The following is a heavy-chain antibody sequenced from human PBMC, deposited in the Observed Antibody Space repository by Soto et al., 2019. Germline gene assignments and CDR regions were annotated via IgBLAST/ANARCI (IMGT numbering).Heavy chain of an antibody. CDR3: ARGMQLGSGWGDIDI. CDR2: INEDGSKK. Sequence: DVQLVESGGALVQPGGSLGLSCAVSGFTVSAKWMSWVRQAPGKGLEWLANINEDGSKKFYVDSVKGRFTISKDNAKNSLSLQLGSLRADDTAVYYCARGMQLGSGWGDIDIWGRGTMVTVSS. CDR1: GFTVSAKW. J-gene: IGHJ4*02. V-gene: IGHV3-7*03. D-gene: IGHD6-19*01.